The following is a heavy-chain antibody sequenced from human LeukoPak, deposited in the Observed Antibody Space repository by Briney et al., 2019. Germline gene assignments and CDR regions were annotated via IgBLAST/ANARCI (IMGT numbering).Heavy chain of an antibody. CDR2: IKQDGSEK. J-gene: IGHJ3*02. V-gene: IGHV3-7*01. Sequence: GGSLRLSCAASGFSFSSYRMSWVRQAPGKGLEWVANIKQDGSEKYYVDSVKGRFTISRDNAQNSLYLQMNSLRAEDTAVYYCVRDLAGPPQEAFDIWGQGTVVTVSS. CDR3: VRDLAGPPQEAFDI. CDR1: GFSFSSYR.